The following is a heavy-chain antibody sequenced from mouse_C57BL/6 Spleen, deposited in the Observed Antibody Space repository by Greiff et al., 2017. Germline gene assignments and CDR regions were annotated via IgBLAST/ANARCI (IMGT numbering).Heavy chain of an antibody. V-gene: IGHV1-72*01. Sequence: QVQLQQPGAELVKPGASVKLSCKASGYTFTSYWMHWVKQRPGRGLEWIGRIDPNSGGTKYNEKFKSKATLTVDKPSSTAYMQLSSLTSEDSAVYYCARENSPYYYGSSYHYAMDYWGQGTSVTVSS. J-gene: IGHJ4*01. CDR1: GYTFTSYW. CDR2: IDPNSGGT. CDR3: ARENSPYYYGSSYHYAMDY. D-gene: IGHD1-1*01.